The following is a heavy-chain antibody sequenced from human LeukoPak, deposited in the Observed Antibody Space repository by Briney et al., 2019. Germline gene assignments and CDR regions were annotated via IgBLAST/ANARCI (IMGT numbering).Heavy chain of an antibody. V-gene: IGHV4-34*01. D-gene: IGHD6-6*01. CDR2: INHSGST. J-gene: IGHJ6*03. CDR3: ARQRQLVRGGYYYYYYMDV. Sequence: PSETLSLTCAVYGGSFSGYYWSWIRQPPGKGLEWIGEINHSGSTNYNPSLKSRVTISVDTSKNQFPLKLSSVTAADTDVYYCARQRQLVRGGYYYYYYMDVWGKGTTVTVSS. CDR1: GGSFSGYY.